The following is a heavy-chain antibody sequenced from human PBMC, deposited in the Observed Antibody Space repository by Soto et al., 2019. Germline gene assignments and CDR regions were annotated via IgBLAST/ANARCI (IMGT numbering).Heavy chain of an antibody. J-gene: IGHJ3*02. CDR1: GGSILNGGHY. CDR2: IFFSGST. Sequence: PSETLSLTCTVSGGSILNGGHYWTWIRQHPGKGLEWIGRIFFSGSTHYNPALKSRLTFSLDTAKNQFSLKLTSVTAADTAVYYRARAYDYRDPRDAFDICAQGTLGTVS. V-gene: IGHV4-31*03. CDR3: ARAYDYRDPRDAFDI. D-gene: IGHD4-17*01.